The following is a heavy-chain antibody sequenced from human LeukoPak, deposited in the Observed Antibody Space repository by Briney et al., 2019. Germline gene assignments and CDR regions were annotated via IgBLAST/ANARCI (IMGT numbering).Heavy chain of an antibody. CDR1: GDSVSSNSAA. D-gene: IGHD1-26*01. CDR2: IYYSGST. J-gene: IGHJ6*03. V-gene: IGHV4-61*01. CDR3: ARTSKKWELLYYYYYMDV. Sequence: SQTLSLTCAISGDSVSSNSAAWNWIRQPPGKGLEWIGYIYYSGSTNYNPSLKSRVTISVDTSKNQFSLKLSSVTAADTAVYYCARTSKKWELLYYYYYMDVWGKGTTVTISS.